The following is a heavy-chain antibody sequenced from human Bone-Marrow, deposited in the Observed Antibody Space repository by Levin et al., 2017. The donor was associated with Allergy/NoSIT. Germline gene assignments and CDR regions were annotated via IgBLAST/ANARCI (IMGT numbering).Heavy chain of an antibody. CDR3: AKNSLLWFRDPSYLDV. Sequence: PGESLKISCAASGFTFSDHAMSWVRQAPGKGLEWVSGVSGGGGSTYYADSVKGRFTISTDNSKNTVYLQMNSLRAEDTAVYYCAKNSLLWFRDPSYLDVWGKGTTVTVSS. V-gene: IGHV3-23*01. J-gene: IGHJ6*03. D-gene: IGHD3-10*01. CDR1: GFTFSDHA. CDR2: VSGGGGST.